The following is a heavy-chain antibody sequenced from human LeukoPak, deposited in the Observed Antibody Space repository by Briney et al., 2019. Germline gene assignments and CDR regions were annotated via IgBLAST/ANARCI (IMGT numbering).Heavy chain of an antibody. V-gene: IGHV4-34*01. J-gene: IGHJ4*02. CDR1: GGSFSGYH. D-gene: IGHD4-23*01. CDR2: INDRGHT. CDR3: ARDPTTVVTTPYYFDF. Sequence: SETLSLTCAVHGGSFSGYHWNWIRQSPGKGLEWIGEINDRGHTNYNPSLETRVTVSVDTSKKQFSLRLSSVTAADTAVYYCARDPTTVVTTPYYFDFWGQGTQVTVSS.